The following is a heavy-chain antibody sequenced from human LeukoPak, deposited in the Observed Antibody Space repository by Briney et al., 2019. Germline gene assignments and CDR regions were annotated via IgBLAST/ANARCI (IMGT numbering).Heavy chain of an antibody. CDR1: GYTFTDYY. CDR2: IYPKSGDT. CDR3: ARGSPVAAAGTAYFHH. V-gene: IGHV1-2*04. J-gene: IGHJ1*01. Sequence: ASVKVSCKASGYTFTDYYMHWVRQAPGQGLEWMGRIYPKSGDTKYAQESQGWVTMTRDTSISTAYIELSRSRSDDTAMYYCARGSPVAAAGTAYFHHWGQGTLVTVSS. D-gene: IGHD6-13*01.